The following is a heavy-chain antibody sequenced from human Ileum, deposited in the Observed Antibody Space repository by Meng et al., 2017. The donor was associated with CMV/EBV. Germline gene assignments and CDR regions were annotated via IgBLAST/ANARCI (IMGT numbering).Heavy chain of an antibody. CDR2: ISSRSTYI. Sequence: GGSLRLSCAASGFTFSDYSMNWVRQAPGKGLEWVSSISSRSTYIYYADSVKGRFTISRDSAKNSLYLQMNSLRAEDTAVYYCARGRMTTVPNSDYWGQGTLVTVSS. J-gene: IGHJ4*02. D-gene: IGHD4-11*01. CDR1: GFTFSDYS. CDR3: ARGRMTTVPNSDY. V-gene: IGHV3-21*01.